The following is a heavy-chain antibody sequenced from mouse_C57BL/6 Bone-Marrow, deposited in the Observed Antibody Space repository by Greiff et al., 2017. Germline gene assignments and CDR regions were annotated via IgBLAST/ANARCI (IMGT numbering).Heavy chain of an antibody. V-gene: IGHV1-4*01. CDR2: INPSSGYN. CDR1: GYTFTSYT. J-gene: IGHJ3*01. Sequence: QVQLQQSGAELARPGASVKMSCKASGYTFTSYTMPWVKQRPGQGLEWIGYINPSSGYNKYNQKFKDTAPLTADKSSSTAYMQLSSLTSEDSAVYYCSRTLVGVFAYWGQGTLVTVSA. CDR3: SRTLVGVFAY. D-gene: IGHD2-1*01.